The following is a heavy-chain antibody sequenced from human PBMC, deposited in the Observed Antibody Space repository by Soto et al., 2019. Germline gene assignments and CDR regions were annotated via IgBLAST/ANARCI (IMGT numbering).Heavy chain of an antibody. CDR1: GGSISSYY. CDR2: LYYSGST. Sequence: SETLSLTCTVSGGSISSYYWSWIRQPPGKGLEWIGYLYYSGSTNYNPSLKSRVTILVDTSQNQFSLRLSSVTAADTGVDYCARGGGYSYGSNRFAPWAQGSLVTASS. V-gene: IGHV4-59*01. J-gene: IGHJ5*02. D-gene: IGHD5-18*01. CDR3: ARGGGYSYGSNRFAP.